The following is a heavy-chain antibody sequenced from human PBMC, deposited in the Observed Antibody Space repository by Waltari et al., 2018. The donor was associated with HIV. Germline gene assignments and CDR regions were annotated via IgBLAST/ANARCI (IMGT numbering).Heavy chain of an antibody. CDR3: AIGSWGEVSFGY. CDR1: GYSFNTHG. V-gene: IGHV1-18*04. Sequence: QLLQSGAEVKKPGASVRVPCKASGYSFNTHGITWVRQAPGQGLEWIGWISVKDGRTNSAQNLQGRVTMTSDPSTSTVYMELRTLRSDDTAVYYCAIGSWGEVSFGYWGQGTLVTVSS. CDR2: ISVKDGRT. D-gene: IGHD3-16*02. J-gene: IGHJ4*02.